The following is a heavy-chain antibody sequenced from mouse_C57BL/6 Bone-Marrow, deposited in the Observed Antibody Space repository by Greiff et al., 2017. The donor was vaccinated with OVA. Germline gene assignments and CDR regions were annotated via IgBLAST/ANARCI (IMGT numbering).Heavy chain of an antibody. CDR3: ASPTVVAYYYAMDY. Sequence: VQLKQSGAELAKPGASVKLSCKASGYTFTSYWMHWVKQRPGQGLEWIGYINPSSGYTKYNQKFKDKATLTADKSSSTAYMQLSSLTYEDSAVYYCASPTVVAYYYAMDYWGQGTSVTVSS. CDR2: INPSSGYT. CDR1: GYTFTSYW. D-gene: IGHD1-1*01. V-gene: IGHV1-7*01. J-gene: IGHJ4*01.